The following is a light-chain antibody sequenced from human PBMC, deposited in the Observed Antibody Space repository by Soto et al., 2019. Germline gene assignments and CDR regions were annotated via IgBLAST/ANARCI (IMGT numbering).Light chain of an antibody. Sequence: SVLPQPASVSGSPGQSITISCTGTSSDVGGYNYVSWYQQHPGKAPKLMIYDVSNRPSGVSNRFSGSKSGNTASLTISGLQAEDEADYYCSSYTSSSTYVFGTGTKVT. V-gene: IGLV2-14*01. CDR3: SSYTSSSTYV. CDR2: DVS. CDR1: SSDVGGYNY. J-gene: IGLJ1*01.